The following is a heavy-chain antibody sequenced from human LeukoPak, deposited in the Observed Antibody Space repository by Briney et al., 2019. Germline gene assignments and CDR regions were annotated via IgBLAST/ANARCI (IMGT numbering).Heavy chain of an antibody. Sequence: GASVKVSCKASGYTFTIYAMHWVRQAPGQRLEWMGWINAGNGNTKYSQKFQGRVTITRDTSASTAYMELSSLRSEDTAVYYCARDRAATNAYGWFDPWGQGTLVTVSS. CDR1: GYTFTIYA. V-gene: IGHV1-3*01. D-gene: IGHD2-21*01. J-gene: IGHJ5*02. CDR2: INAGNGNT. CDR3: ARDRAATNAYGWFDP.